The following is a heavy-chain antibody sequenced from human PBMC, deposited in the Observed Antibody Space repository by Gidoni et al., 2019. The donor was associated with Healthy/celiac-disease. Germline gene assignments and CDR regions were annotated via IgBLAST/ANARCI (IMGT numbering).Heavy chain of an antibody. V-gene: IGHV1-18*04. Sequence: QVQLVQSGAEVKKPGASVTVSCKASGYTFTRYGISWVRQDPGQGLEWMGWISAYNGNTNYAKKLQGRVTMTTDTSTSTAYMELRSLRSDDTAVYYCARGESYYYDSSGYYYWGQGTLVTVSS. J-gene: IGHJ4*02. CDR3: ARGESYYYDSSGYYY. CDR1: GYTFTRYG. D-gene: IGHD3-22*01. CDR2: ISAYNGNT.